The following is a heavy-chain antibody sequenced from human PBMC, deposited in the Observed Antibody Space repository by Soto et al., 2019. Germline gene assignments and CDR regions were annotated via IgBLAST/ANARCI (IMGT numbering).Heavy chain of an antibody. CDR1: GGTFRTSA. J-gene: IGHJ6*02. V-gene: IGHV1-69*12. CDR3: VRDKDRLPLGGNYYYILDV. D-gene: IGHD2-2*01. CDR2: IMPVFRRP. Sequence: QVQLVQSGAEVKKPGSSVKVSCKASGGTFRTSAISWVRQAPGQGLEWVGGIMPVFRRPKYAQNFQDRVTTTADESTSTAYMELSSLRSDDTAVYYCVRDKDRLPLGGNYYYILDVWGQGTAVTVSS.